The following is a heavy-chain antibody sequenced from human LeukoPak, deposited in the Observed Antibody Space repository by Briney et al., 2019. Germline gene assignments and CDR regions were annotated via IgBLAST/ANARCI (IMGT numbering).Heavy chain of an antibody. Sequence: ASVKVSCKASGYSFTDYFMHWVRQAPGQGLEWMGWINPNSGGSRSAQKFQGWVTMTRDTSISTLYMGLSRLRSDDTAVYYYARKDSSGYHFDYWGQGTLVTVSS. D-gene: IGHD3-22*01. J-gene: IGHJ4*02. V-gene: IGHV1-2*04. CDR3: ARKDSSGYHFDY. CDR1: GYSFTDYF. CDR2: INPNSGGS.